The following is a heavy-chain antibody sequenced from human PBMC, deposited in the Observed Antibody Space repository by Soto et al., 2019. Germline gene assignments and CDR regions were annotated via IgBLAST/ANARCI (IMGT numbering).Heavy chain of an antibody. CDR3: ARGAGDYGTPFDY. Sequence: QVQLQESGPGLVKPSETLSLTCTVSGVSVSSYYWSWIRQPPGKGLEWIGYAHYSGSTNYNPSLKSRVTMSVDTSKNQFALKLRSVTAADTAVYYCARGAGDYGTPFDYWGQGTLVTVSS. J-gene: IGHJ4*02. V-gene: IGHV4-59*02. CDR2: AHYSGST. CDR1: GVSVSSYY. D-gene: IGHD4-17*01.